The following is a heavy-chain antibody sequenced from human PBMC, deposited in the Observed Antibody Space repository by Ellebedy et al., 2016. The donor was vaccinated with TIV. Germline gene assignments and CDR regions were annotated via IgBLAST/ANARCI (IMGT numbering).Heavy chain of an antibody. D-gene: IGHD3-22*01. CDR1: GGTFSNYA. J-gene: IGHJ4*02. V-gene: IGHV1-69*13. CDR3: ASPGGKTTMNDDLYFDF. Sequence: AASVKVSCKASGGTFSNYAISWVRQAPGQGLEWMGGINPFSGKAMYAQRFQGRVMITADDSTGTTYMEMSSLRFEDTAVFYCASPGGKTTMNDDLYFDFWGQGTLVAVSS. CDR2: INPFSGKA.